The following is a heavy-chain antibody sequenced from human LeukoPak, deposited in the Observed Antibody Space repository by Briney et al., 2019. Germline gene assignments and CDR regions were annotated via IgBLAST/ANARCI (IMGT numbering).Heavy chain of an antibody. J-gene: IGHJ3*02. D-gene: IGHD2-2*02. CDR1: GFTFSSYG. CDR2: ISYDGSNK. Sequence: PGGSLRLSCAASGFTFSSYGMHWVRQAPGKGLEWVAVISYDGSNKYYADSVKGRFTISRDNSKNALYLQMNSLRAEDTAVYYCARDDYCSSTSCYKDAFDIWGQGTMVTVSS. CDR3: ARDDYCSSTSCYKDAFDI. V-gene: IGHV3-30*03.